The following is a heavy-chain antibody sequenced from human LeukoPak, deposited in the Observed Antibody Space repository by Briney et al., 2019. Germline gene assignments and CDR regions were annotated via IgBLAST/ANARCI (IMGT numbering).Heavy chain of an antibody. V-gene: IGHV3-30*18. Sequence: GGSLRLYCAASGFTFSSYGMHWVRQAPGKGLEWVAVISYDGSNKYYADSVKGRFTISRDNSKNTLYLQMNSLRAEDTAVYYCAKDLPPPLHWGQGTLVTVSS. D-gene: IGHD5/OR15-5a*01. CDR1: GFTFSSYG. J-gene: IGHJ1*01. CDR2: ISYDGSNK. CDR3: AKDLPPPLH.